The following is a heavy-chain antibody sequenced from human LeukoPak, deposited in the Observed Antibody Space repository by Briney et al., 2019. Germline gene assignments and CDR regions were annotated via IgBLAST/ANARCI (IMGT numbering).Heavy chain of an antibody. D-gene: IGHD3-22*01. Sequence: GGSLRLSCAASGFTFSTYWMSWVRQAPGKGLEWVANINQDGSEKYSVDSVKGRFTISRDNAKSSLYLQMNSLRADDTAVYYCARDRALYDSRRGYYYTEDDYWGQGTLATVSS. V-gene: IGHV3-7*01. CDR1: GFTFSTYW. J-gene: IGHJ4*02. CDR3: ARDRALYDSRRGYYYTEDDY. CDR2: INQDGSEK.